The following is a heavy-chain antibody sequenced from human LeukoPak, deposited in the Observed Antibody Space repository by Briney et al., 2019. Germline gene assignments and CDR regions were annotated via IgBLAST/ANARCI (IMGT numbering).Heavy chain of an antibody. J-gene: IGHJ4*02. D-gene: IGHD5-12*01. Sequence: GGSLRLSXAASGFTFSSYAMSWVRQAPGKGLEWVSAISGSGGSTYYADSVKGRFTISRDNSKNTLYLQMNSLRAEDTAVYYCAKGYSGYDVYFDYWGQGTLVTVSS. CDR2: ISGSGGST. CDR1: GFTFSSYA. CDR3: AKGYSGYDVYFDY. V-gene: IGHV3-23*01.